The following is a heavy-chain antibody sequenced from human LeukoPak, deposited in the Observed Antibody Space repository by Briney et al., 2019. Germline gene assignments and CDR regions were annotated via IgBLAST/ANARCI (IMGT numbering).Heavy chain of an antibody. Sequence: SVKVSCKASGGTFISYAISRVRQAPGQGLEWMGRIIPIFGTANYAQKFQGRVTITTDESTSTAYMELSSLSSEETAVYYCARRGRLLARGVRFDPWGQGTLVTDSS. J-gene: IGHJ5*02. CDR2: IIPIFGTA. CDR1: GGTFISYA. D-gene: IGHD5-12*01. V-gene: IGHV1-69*05. CDR3: ARRGRLLARGVRFDP.